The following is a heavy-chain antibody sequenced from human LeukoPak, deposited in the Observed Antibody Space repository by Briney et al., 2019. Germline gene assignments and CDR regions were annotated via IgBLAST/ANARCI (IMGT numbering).Heavy chain of an antibody. D-gene: IGHD1-26*01. J-gene: IGHJ4*02. CDR2: ISAYNGNT. V-gene: IGHV1-18*01. CDR3: ARDLASGSYYPERGY. Sequence: GASVKVSCKASRYTFTSYGISWVRQAPGQGLEWMGWISAYNGNTNYAQKLQGRVTMTTDTSTSTAYMELRSLRSDDTAVYYCARDLASGSYYPERGYWGQGTLVTVSS. CDR1: RYTFTSYG.